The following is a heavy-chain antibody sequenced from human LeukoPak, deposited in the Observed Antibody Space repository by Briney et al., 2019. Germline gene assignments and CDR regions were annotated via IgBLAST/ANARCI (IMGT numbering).Heavy chain of an antibody. CDR1: GFTFSSYW. CDR3: ATTLNYYGSGSHISYYMDV. Sequence: LSGGSLRLSCAASGFTFSSYWMSWVRQAPGKGLEWVANIKQDGSEKYYVDSVKGRFTISRDNAKNSLYLQMNSLRAEDTAVYYCATTLNYYGSGSHISYYMDVWGKGTTVTISS. D-gene: IGHD3-10*01. CDR2: IKQDGSEK. V-gene: IGHV3-7*01. J-gene: IGHJ6*03.